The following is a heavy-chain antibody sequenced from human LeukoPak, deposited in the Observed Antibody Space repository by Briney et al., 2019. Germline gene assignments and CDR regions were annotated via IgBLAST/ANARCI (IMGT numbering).Heavy chain of an antibody. CDR2: INHGGST. J-gene: IGHJ2*01. Sequence: PSETLSLTCAVYGGSFSGYYWSWIRQPPGKGLEWIGEINHGGSTNYNPSLKSRVTISVDTSKNQFSLKLSSVTAADTAVYYCAAQYWYFDLWGRGTLVTVSS. V-gene: IGHV4-34*01. CDR3: AAQYWYFDL. CDR1: GGSFSGYY.